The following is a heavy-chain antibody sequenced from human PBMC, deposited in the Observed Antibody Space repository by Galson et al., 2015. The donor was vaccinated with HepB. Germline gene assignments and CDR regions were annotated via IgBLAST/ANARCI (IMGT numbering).Heavy chain of an antibody. CDR2: ISGSGGST. Sequence: SLRLSCAASGFTFSSYAMSWVRQAPGKGLEWVSAISGSGGSTYYADSVKGRFTISRDNSKNTLYLQMNSLRAEDTAVYYCAKDRPRVEMATKSAPRASWGQGTLVTVSS. CDR1: GFTFSSYA. V-gene: IGHV3-23*01. J-gene: IGHJ4*02. CDR3: AKDRPRVEMATKSAPRAS. D-gene: IGHD5-24*01.